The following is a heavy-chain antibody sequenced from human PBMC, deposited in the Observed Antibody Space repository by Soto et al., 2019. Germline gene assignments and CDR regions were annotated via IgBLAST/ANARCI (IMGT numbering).Heavy chain of an antibody. J-gene: IGHJ5*02. CDR1: GITFSDYY. CDR2: SRNGGIAI. CDR3: ASSKAYSNGNGYYYVSA. Sequence: QVQLVESGGGLVKPGGSLKLSCAASGITFSDYYMSWIRQAPGKGLEWVSCSRNGGIAIYYADSVKGRFTISRDNAKNSLYLQMNSLRAEDTAVYYCASSKAYSNGNGYYYVSAWGQGTLVTVSS. D-gene: IGHD3-22*01. V-gene: IGHV3-11*01.